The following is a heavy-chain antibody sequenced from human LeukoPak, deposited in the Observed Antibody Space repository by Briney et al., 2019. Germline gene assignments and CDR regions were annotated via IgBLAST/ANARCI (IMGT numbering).Heavy chain of an antibody. D-gene: IGHD3-22*01. V-gene: IGHV3-21*01. CDR2: ISSSGSYM. Sequence: PGGSLRLSCAASGFTFSTYTMNWVRQAPGKGLEWVSSISSSGSYMYYADSLKGRFTISRDNAKNSLSLQMNSLRAEDTAVYYCARVLHKRNYDSSIYYGYWGQGTLVTVSS. J-gene: IGHJ4*02. CDR1: GFTFSTYT. CDR3: ARVLHKRNYDSSIYYGY.